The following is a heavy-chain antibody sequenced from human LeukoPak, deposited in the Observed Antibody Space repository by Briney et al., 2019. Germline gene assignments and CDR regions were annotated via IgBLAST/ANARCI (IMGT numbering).Heavy chain of an antibody. Sequence: PSGTLSLTCTVSGDSSSSYYWSWIQQPPGKTLEWIGYIHSSGRTNYNPSLKSRVTMSVDTSKNQFSLKLSSVTAAGTAVYYCVRGGGYLPDYWGQGTLVTVSS. CDR2: IHSSGRT. J-gene: IGHJ4*02. CDR3: VRGGGYLPDY. V-gene: IGHV4-59*01. CDR1: GDSSSSYY. D-gene: IGHD5-12*01.